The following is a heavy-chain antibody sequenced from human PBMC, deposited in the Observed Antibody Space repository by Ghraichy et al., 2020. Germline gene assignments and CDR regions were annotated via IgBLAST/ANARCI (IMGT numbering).Heavy chain of an antibody. V-gene: IGHV4-59*01. CDR3: ARGYYCGSGRWVYGMDV. Sequence: SQTLSLTCTVSGGSISSFYWSWVRQPPGKGLEWIGYIFYNGTTNYNPSLKSRVTITVDTSKNQFSLKLTSVTAADTAVYYCARGYYCGSGRWVYGMDVRGQGTTVIVSS. CDR2: IFYNGTT. J-gene: IGHJ6*02. CDR1: GGSISSFY. D-gene: IGHD3-10*01.